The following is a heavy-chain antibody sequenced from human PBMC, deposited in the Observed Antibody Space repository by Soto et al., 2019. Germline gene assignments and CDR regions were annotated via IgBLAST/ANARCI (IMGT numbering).Heavy chain of an antibody. D-gene: IGHD3-16*02. J-gene: IGHJ3*02. CDR1: GGSFSGYY. V-gene: IGHV4-34*01. CDR3: ARGVYDYIWGSYRPEFAFDI. CDR2: INHSGST. Sequence: QVQLQQWGAGLLKPSETLSLTCAVYGGSFSGYYWSWIRQPPGKGLEWIGEINHSGSTNYNPSLKSGVTISVDTSKNQFSLKLSSVTAADTAVYYCARGVYDYIWGSYRPEFAFDIWGQGTMVTVSS.